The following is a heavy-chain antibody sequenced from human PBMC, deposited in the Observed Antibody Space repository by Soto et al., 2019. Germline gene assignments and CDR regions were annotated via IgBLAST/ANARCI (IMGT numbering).Heavy chain of an antibody. D-gene: IGHD2-15*01. CDR3: ARGVGGRDSWYFDS. V-gene: IGHV3-21*01. CDR1: GFTFSSYS. CDR2: ISSSSSYI. J-gene: IGHJ4*02. Sequence: EVQLVESGGGLVKPGRSLRLSCAASGFTFSSYSMNWVRQAPGKGLEWVASISSSSSYIYYADSVKGRFTISRDNAKNSLCLQMNSGRAEGTAVYYCARGVGGRDSWYFDSWGKGPRLPASS.